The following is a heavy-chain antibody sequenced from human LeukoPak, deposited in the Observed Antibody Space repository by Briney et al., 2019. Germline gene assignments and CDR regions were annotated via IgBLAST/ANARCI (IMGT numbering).Heavy chain of an antibody. CDR1: GFTFKNYA. Sequence: PGGSLRLSCAASGFTFKNYAMHWVRQAPGKGLEWVAVISDDGGNKYYADSVKGRFTISRDNSKNTLNLQMNSLRVEDTAVYYCARDRGSSWYLNWFDPWGQGTLVTVSS. CDR2: ISDDGGNK. V-gene: IGHV3-30*04. D-gene: IGHD6-13*01. CDR3: ARDRGSSWYLNWFDP. J-gene: IGHJ5*02.